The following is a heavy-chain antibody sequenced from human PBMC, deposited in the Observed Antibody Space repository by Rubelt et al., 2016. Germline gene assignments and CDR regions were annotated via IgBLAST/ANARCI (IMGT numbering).Heavy chain of an antibody. CDR3: ARAGDPQQWLDNYFDY. V-gene: IGHV3-74*01. CDR2: INNDGTTT. J-gene: IGHJ4*02. D-gene: IGHD6-19*01. Sequence: HWVRQAPGKGLEWVSCINNDGTTTSYAASVKGRFTISRDNAKNTLYLQMNSLRAEDTAVYYCARAGDPQQWLDNYFDYWGQGTLVTVSS.